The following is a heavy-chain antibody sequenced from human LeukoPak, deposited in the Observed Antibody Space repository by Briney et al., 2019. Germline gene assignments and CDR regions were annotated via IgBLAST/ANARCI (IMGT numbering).Heavy chain of an antibody. CDR3: ARSPPLLYAEVAVAGIGWAFDI. J-gene: IGHJ3*02. D-gene: IGHD6-19*01. V-gene: IGHV1-69*04. CDR2: IIPILGIA. Sequence: SVKVSCKASGGTFSSYAISWVRQAPGQGLEWMGRIIPILGIANYAQKFQGRVTITADKSTSTAYMELRGLRSDDTAVYYCARSPPLLYAEVAVAGIGWAFDIWGQGTMVTVSS. CDR1: GGTFSSYA.